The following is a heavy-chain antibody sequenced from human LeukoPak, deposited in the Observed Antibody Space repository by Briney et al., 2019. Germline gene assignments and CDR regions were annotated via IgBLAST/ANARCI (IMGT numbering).Heavy chain of an antibody. CDR2: ISKSSSST. J-gene: IGHJ4*02. D-gene: IGHD6-13*01. V-gene: IGHV3-11*05. CDR1: GFTFSDYY. CDR3: AKDPGGSSWYVPLADY. Sequence: GGSLRLSCAASGFTFSDYYMSWIRQAPGKGLEWVSYISKSSSSTYYADSVKGRFTISRDNSKNTLYLQMNSLRAEDTAVYYCAKDPGGSSWYVPLADYWGQGTLVTVSS.